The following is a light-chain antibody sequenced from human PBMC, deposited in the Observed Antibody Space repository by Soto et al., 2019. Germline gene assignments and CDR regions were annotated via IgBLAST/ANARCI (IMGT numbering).Light chain of an antibody. CDR2: DAS. J-gene: IGKJ1*01. CDR1: QSVSSY. CDR3: QHGSNWART. Sequence: EIVLTQSPATLSLSPGERATLSCRASQSVSSYLAWYQQKPGQAPRLLIYDASNRATGIPARFSGSGSGTDFTLTISSLEPEDFAVYYCQHGSNWARTFGQGTKVDIK. V-gene: IGKV3-11*01.